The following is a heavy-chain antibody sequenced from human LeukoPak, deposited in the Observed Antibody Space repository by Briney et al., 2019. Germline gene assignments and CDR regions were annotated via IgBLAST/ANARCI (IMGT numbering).Heavy chain of an antibody. CDR3: ARDNYYGLGSYYNKVYGMDV. CDR2: IYSGGST. J-gene: IGHJ6*02. CDR1: GFTVSSNY. Sequence: GGSLRLSCAASGFTVSSNYMSWVRQAPGKGLEWVSVIYSGGSTYYADSVKGRFTISRDNSKNTLYLQMNSLRAEDTAVYYCARDNYYGLGSYYNKVYGMDVWGQGTTVTVSS. D-gene: IGHD3-10*01. V-gene: IGHV3-53*01.